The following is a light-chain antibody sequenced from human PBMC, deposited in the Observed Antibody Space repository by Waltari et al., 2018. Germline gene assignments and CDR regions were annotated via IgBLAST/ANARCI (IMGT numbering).Light chain of an antibody. CDR2: GQN. CDR3: SSRENIDNFLL. CDR1: SLGTSY. J-gene: IGLJ2*01. V-gene: IGLV3-19*01. Sequence: SSGLTQDPAVSVALGQTVTITCPGYSLGTSYPRWYQQKPGRAPVLVMFGQNNRPSGIPDRFSASKSGYTGSLTITGALAEDEADYYCSSRENIDNFLLFGAGTRLTVL.